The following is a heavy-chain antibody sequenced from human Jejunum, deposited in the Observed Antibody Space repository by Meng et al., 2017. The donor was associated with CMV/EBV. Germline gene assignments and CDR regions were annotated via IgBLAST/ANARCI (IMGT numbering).Heavy chain of an antibody. CDR3: ARVEVGITSGDY. CDR2: ISAYNGNT. D-gene: IGHD1-26*01. V-gene: IGHV1-18*01. Sequence: QAQLVQYGGEVKNHGASLKVSCKSSGYTFTNYGITWVRQAHGQGLEWMGWISAYNGNTNYAQTLQGRVTMTTDTSTSTAYMELRSLRSDDTAVYYCARVEVGITSGDYWGQGTLVTVSS. J-gene: IGHJ4*02. CDR1: GYTFTNYG.